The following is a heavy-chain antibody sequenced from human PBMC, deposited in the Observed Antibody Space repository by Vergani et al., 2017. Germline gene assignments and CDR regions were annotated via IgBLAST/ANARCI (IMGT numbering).Heavy chain of an antibody. J-gene: IGHJ6*02. Sequence: QVQLVESGGGLVKPGGSLRLSCAASGFTFSDYYMSWIRQAPGKGLEWVAVIWYDGSNKYYADSVKGRFTISRDNSKNTLYLQMNSLRAEDTAVYYCAREQGIAAAGLRYYYYGMDVWGQGTTVTVSS. D-gene: IGHD6-13*01. CDR3: AREQGIAAAGLRYYYYGMDV. CDR1: GFTFSDYY. CDR2: IWYDGSNK. V-gene: IGHV3-33*08.